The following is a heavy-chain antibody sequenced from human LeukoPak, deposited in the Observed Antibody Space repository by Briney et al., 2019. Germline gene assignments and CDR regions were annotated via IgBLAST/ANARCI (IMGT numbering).Heavy chain of an antibody. CDR3: AGNAVVVAAPYYYYGMDV. Sequence: QAGGSLRLSCAASGFTFSSYWMHWVRQAPGKGLGGVSRINSDGSSTSYADSVKGRFTISRDNAKNTLYLQMNSLRAEDTAVYYCAGNAVVVAAPYYYYGMDVWGQGTTVTVSS. D-gene: IGHD2-15*01. V-gene: IGHV3-74*01. J-gene: IGHJ6*02. CDR2: INSDGSST. CDR1: GFTFSSYW.